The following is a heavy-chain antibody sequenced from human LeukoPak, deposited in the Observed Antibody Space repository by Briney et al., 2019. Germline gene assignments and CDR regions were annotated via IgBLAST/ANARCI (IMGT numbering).Heavy chain of an antibody. CDR1: GFTFDDYA. V-gene: IGHV3-9*01. J-gene: IGHJ4*02. D-gene: IGHD6-19*01. CDR3: AKDKRKIAVAGTASFDY. CDR2: ISWNSGSI. Sequence: PPGGSLRLSCAASGFTFDDYAMHWVRQAPGKGLEWVSGISWNSGSIRYADSVKGRFTISRDNAKNSLYLQMNSLRAEDTALYYCAKDKRKIAVAGTASFDYWGQGTLVTVSS.